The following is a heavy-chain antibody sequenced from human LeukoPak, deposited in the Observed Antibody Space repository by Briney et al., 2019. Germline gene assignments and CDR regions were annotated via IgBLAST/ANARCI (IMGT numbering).Heavy chain of an antibody. CDR1: GGTFNSHV. CDR2: IIPVFGTA. V-gene: IGHV1-69*05. CDR3: ARGYYYGSESYWHTKWFDP. D-gene: IGHD3-10*01. J-gene: IGHJ5*02. Sequence: ASVKVSCKASGGTFNSHVISWLRQAPGQGLEWMGGIIPVFGTASYAEKFQGRVTITTDESTTTAYLEMSSLPSEATAVYYCARGYYYGSESYWHTKWFDPWGQGTLVTVSS.